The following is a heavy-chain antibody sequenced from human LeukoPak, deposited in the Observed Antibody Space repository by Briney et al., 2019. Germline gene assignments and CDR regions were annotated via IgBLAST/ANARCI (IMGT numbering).Heavy chain of an antibody. Sequence: GGSLRLSCAASGFSFSTYGMHWVRQAPGKGLEWVAFIRYDGSNKYYVDSVKGRFTISRDNSKNTLYLQMNSLRAEDTAVYYCAKGIIVTDGRAEYFQHWGQGTLVTVSS. CDR2: IRYDGSNK. V-gene: IGHV3-30*02. D-gene: IGHD2-15*01. J-gene: IGHJ1*01. CDR3: AKGIIVTDGRAEYFQH. CDR1: GFSFSTYG.